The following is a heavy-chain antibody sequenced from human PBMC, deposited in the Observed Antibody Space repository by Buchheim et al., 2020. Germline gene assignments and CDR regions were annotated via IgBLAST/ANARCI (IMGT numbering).Heavy chain of an antibody. J-gene: IGHJ4*02. CDR3: ANTYMVTTYYFDY. CDR1: GFTLSNYD. CDR2: ISGSGGST. Sequence: LESGGGLVQPGGSLRLSCAASGFTLSNYDMSWVRQAPGKGLEWVSGISGSGGSTYYADSVKGRFTISRDKSKNTLYLQMNSLRAEDTAVYYCANTYMVTTYYFDYWGQGTL. D-gene: IGHD4-17*01. V-gene: IGHV3-23*01.